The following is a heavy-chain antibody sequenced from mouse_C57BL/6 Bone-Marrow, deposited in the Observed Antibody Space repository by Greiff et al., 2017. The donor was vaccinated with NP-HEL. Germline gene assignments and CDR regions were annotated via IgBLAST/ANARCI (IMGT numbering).Heavy chain of an antibody. J-gene: IGHJ3*01. Sequence: VQLKQSGAELVRPGASVKLSCTASGFNITDDYMYWVKQSPEQGLEWIGWIDPENGDTEYASNFQGKATITADKASNTAYLQLSSLTSEDTAVYYCTPYYDYDSAWFAYWGQGTLVTVSA. CDR2: IDPENGDT. CDR1: GFNITDDY. D-gene: IGHD2-4*01. CDR3: TPYYDYDSAWFAY. V-gene: IGHV14-4*01.